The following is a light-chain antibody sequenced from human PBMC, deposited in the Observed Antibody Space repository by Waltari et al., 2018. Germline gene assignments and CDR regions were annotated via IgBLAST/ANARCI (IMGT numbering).Light chain of an antibody. CDR3: QQSYTMGYT. J-gene: IGKJ2*01. V-gene: IGKV1-39*01. Sequence: DIQMTQSPSSLSASVVDRVTITCRASQTVIDYLNWYQKQPGKAPKLLSYAPSRLQRGVPSRFSGSGSGTDFTLSISSLQPEDFATYYCQQSYTMGYTFGQGTKLEIK. CDR1: QTVIDY. CDR2: APS.